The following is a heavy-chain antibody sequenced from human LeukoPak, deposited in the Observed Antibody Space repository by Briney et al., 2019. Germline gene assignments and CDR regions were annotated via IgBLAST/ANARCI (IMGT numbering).Heavy chain of an antibody. CDR1: GFAFSDSP. Sequence: PGGSLRLSCAASGFAFSDSPIHWVRQASGKGLEWVGRIRSKPNSYATAYAAPVKGRFTISRDDSKNTAYLQMNSLKTEDTAVYYCTRASGSSYYYYYGMDVWGQGTTVTVSS. V-gene: IGHV3-73*01. CDR2: IRSKPNSYAT. D-gene: IGHD1-26*01. CDR3: TRASGSSYYYYYGMDV. J-gene: IGHJ6*02.